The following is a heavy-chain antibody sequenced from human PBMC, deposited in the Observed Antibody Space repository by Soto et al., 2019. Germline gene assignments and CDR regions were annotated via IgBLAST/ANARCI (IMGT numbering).Heavy chain of an antibody. J-gene: IGHJ4*02. V-gene: IGHV1-18*01. D-gene: IGHD4-17*01. Sequence: QAHLVQSGPEVKKPVASVKVSCKGSGYIFTSYGIAWVRQAPGQGLEWMGWISAHNGNTEYAQKFQGRGTVTRSPSTSTAYLDLRSLRSDDTALYYCARGRYGDYWGQGALVTVSS. CDR2: ISAHNGNT. CDR1: GYIFTSYG. CDR3: ARGRYGDY.